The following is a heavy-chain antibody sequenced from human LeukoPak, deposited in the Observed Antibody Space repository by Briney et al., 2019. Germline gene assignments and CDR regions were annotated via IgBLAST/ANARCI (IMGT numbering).Heavy chain of an antibody. D-gene: IGHD6-13*01. CDR2: IVYDGSDK. Sequence: GSLRLSCAASGFTFSTYGMHWVRQAPGKGLEWVAVIVYDGSDKYYADSVRGRFTISRDNSKNTLYLQMNSLRADDTAVYYCAERDAAGLDYWGQGTLVTVSS. V-gene: IGHV3-30*02. J-gene: IGHJ4*02. CDR3: AERDAAGLDY. CDR1: GFTFSTYG.